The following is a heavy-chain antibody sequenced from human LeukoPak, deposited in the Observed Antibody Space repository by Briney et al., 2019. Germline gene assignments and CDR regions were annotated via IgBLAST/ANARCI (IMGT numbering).Heavy chain of an antibody. V-gene: IGHV4-39*01. CDR2: IYYSGST. CDR1: GGSISSSSYY. J-gene: IGHJ4*02. D-gene: IGHD1-26*01. CDR3: ARGGPGELLDY. Sequence: SETLSLTCTVSGGSISSSSYYWGWIRQPPGKGLEWIGSIYYSGSTYYNPSLKSRVTISVDTSKNQFSLKLSSVTAADTAVYYCARGGPGELLDYWGQGTLVTVSS.